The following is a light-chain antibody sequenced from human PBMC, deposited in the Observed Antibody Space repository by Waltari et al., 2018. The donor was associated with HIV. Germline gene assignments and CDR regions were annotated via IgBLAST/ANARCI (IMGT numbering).Light chain of an antibody. CDR1: SSNIQTNT. J-gene: IGLJ2*01. V-gene: IGLV1-44*01. Sequence: QSVLPQAPSASGTPGQRVTIPCSGSSSNIQTNTVNWYQQLPGTAPKLLIYSSNQRPSGVPARFSGSKSGTSASLAISGLQSEDEADYYCAAWDDSLNGPVFGGGTKLTVL. CDR2: SSN. CDR3: AAWDDSLNGPV.